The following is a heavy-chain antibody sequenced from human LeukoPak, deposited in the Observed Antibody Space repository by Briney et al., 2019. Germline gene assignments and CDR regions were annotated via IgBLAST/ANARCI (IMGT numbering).Heavy chain of an antibody. CDR2: ISGDGKST. J-gene: IGHJ4*02. D-gene: IGHD3-10*01. Sequence: GGALRLSCTASGFTFSSYPMYWVRQVPGKGLEWVSAISGDGKSTYYAESMKGRFTLSRDNSKDTLYLQMNSLRAEDTAVYYCASSRVYGSHDYWGQGTLVTVSS. CDR1: GFTFSSYP. CDR3: ASSRVYGSHDY. V-gene: IGHV3-23*01.